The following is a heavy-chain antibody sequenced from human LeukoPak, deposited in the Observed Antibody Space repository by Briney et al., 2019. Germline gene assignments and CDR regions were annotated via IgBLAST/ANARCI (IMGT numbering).Heavy chain of an antibody. Sequence: GGSLRLSCAAYGFTFSSYSMNWLRQAPGKGLEWVSSISSSSSYIYYADSVKGRFTISRANAKNSLYLQMNSLRAKDTAVYYCASQVVPAARVDYWGPGTLVTVSS. J-gene: IGHJ4*02. D-gene: IGHD2-2*01. CDR2: ISSSSSYI. V-gene: IGHV3-21*03. CDR1: GFTFSSYS. CDR3: ASQVVPAARVDY.